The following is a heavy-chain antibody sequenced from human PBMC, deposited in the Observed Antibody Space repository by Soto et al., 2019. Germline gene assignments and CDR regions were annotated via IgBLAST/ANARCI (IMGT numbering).Heavy chain of an antibody. CDR1: GFTFDDYA. Sequence: EVQLVESGGGLVQPGRSLRLSCAASGFTFDDYAMHWVRQAPGKGLEWVSGISWKSGSIGYADSVKGRFTISRDNAKNSLYLQMNSLRAEDTALYYCAKDLRLALSYMDVWGKGTTVTVSS. D-gene: IGHD6-19*01. CDR2: ISWKSGSI. J-gene: IGHJ6*03. CDR3: AKDLRLALSYMDV. V-gene: IGHV3-9*01.